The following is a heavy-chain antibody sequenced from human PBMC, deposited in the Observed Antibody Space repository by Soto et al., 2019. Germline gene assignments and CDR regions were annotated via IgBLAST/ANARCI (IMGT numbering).Heavy chain of an antibody. CDR3: ARVAYSSSMYYFDY. J-gene: IGHJ4*02. D-gene: IGHD6-6*01. Sequence: SETLSLTCTVSGGSISSYYWSWIRQPPGKGLEWIGYIYYSGSTNYNPSLKSRVTISVDASKNQFSLKLSSVTAADTAVYYCARVAYSSSMYYFDYWGQGTLVTVSS. CDR1: GGSISSYY. V-gene: IGHV4-59*01. CDR2: IYYSGST.